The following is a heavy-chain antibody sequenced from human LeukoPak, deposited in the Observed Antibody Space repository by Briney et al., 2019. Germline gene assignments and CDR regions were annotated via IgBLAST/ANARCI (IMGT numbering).Heavy chain of an antibody. CDR3: ARWYSSGCAFDY. Sequence: PSETLSLTCSVSGDSIGSYFWNWFRQPAGKGLEWIGHIYTSGSTNYNPSLKSRVTVSVDTSKNQFSLKLASVTAADTAVYYCARWYSSGCAFDYWGQGTLVTVSS. J-gene: IGHJ4*02. D-gene: IGHD6-19*01. CDR1: GDSIGSYF. CDR2: IYTSGST. V-gene: IGHV4-4*07.